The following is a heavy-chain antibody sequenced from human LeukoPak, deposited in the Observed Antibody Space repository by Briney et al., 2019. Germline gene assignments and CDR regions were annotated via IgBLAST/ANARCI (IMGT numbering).Heavy chain of an antibody. D-gene: IGHD6-13*01. V-gene: IGHV4-59*01. J-gene: IGHJ4*02. CDR1: GGSISSYY. Sequence: PSETLSLTCTVSGGSISSYYWSWIRQPPGKGLEWIGYVCYSGSTNYNPSLKSRVTMSVDTSKNQFSLKLTSVTAADTAVYYCARGGSSSWYRDWGQGTLVTVSS. CDR3: ARGGSSSWYRD. CDR2: VCYSGST.